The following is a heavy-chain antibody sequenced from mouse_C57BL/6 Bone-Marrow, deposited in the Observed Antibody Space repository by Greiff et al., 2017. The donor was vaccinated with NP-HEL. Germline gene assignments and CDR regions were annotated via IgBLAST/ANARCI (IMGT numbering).Heavy chain of an antibody. CDR3: TTNGYDGD. Sequence: VHVKQSGAELVRPGASVKLSCTASGFNIKDDYMHWVKQRPEQGLEWIGWIDPENGDTEYASKFQGKATITADTSSNTAYLQLSSLTSEDTAVYYCTTNGYDGDWGQGTTLTVSS. D-gene: IGHD2-2*01. V-gene: IGHV14-4*01. CDR1: GFNIKDDY. CDR2: IDPENGDT. J-gene: IGHJ2*01.